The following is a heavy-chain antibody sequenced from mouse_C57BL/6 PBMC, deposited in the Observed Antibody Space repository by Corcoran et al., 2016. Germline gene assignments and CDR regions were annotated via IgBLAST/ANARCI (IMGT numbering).Heavy chain of an antibody. D-gene: IGHD1-1*02. CDR2: INTYSGVP. CDR3: ARWVARYFDV. J-gene: IGHJ1*03. V-gene: IGHV9-3*01. Sequence: QIQLVQSGPELKKPGETVKISCKASGYTFTPYGMSWVKQAPGKGLKWMGWINTYSGVPTYADDFKGRFAFSLETSASTAYLQINNLKNEDTATYFCARWVARYFDVWGTGTTVTVSS. CDR1: GYTFTPYG.